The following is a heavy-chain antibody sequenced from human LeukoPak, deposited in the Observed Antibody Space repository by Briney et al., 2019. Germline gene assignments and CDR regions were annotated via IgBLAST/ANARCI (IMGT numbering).Heavy chain of an antibody. CDR2: ISGSGDST. V-gene: IGHV3-23*01. J-gene: IGHJ4*02. D-gene: IGHD5-12*01. CDR1: GLPFSSYA. Sequence: GGSLRLSCEASGLPFSSYAMSWVRQAPGKGLEWVSVISGSGDSTYYADSVEGRCTSSRDNSKDALYLQMNSLRAEDTAVYYCARVGYSGYDYDYWGQGTLVTVSS. CDR3: ARVGYSGYDYDY.